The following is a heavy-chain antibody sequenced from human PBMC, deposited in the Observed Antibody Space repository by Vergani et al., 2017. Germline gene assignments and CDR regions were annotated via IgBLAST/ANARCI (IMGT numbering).Heavy chain of an antibody. CDR1: GYTFSNYY. V-gene: IGHV1-46*03. D-gene: IGHD3-9*01. CDR2: IHPSGGHT. Sequence: QVQVVQSGAEVKKSGASVKVSCKTSGYTFSNYYMHWVRQAPGQGLEWMGIIHPSGGHTNYAQKFQGRVTMTRDTSTSTVYMELSSLRSEDTAIYYCARGDYGILTGYRYWGQGTLVTVSA. CDR3: ARGDYGILTGYRY. J-gene: IGHJ4*02.